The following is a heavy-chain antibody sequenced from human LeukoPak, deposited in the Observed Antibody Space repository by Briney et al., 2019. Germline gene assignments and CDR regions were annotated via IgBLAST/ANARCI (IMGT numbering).Heavy chain of an antibody. Sequence: PGGSLTLSCVASGFTFLFSGMNWVRQAPGKGLDGVAYIGGSSTTIRYADFVKGRFTISRDNVEDSLVLQMTSLRAEDTAVYYCARSPRSHCSGTTCFYNYYMDVWGTGTTVTVSS. CDR2: IGGSSTTI. D-gene: IGHD2-15*01. CDR1: GFTFLFSG. CDR3: ARSPRSHCSGTTCFYNYYMDV. V-gene: IGHV3-48*04. J-gene: IGHJ6*03.